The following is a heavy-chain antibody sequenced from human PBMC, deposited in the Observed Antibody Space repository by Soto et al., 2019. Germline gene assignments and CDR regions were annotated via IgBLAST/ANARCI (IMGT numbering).Heavy chain of an antibody. Sequence: SETLSLTCTVSCGSSSSSSYYWGLIRQPPGKGLEWIGSIYYSGSTYYNPSLKSRVTISVDTSKNQFSLKLSSVTAADTAVYYCARLWGPAAPRRLDYWGQGTLVTVS. CDR1: CGSSSSSSYY. D-gene: IGHD2-2*01. V-gene: IGHV4-39*01. J-gene: IGHJ4*02. CDR3: ARLWGPAAPRRLDY. CDR2: IYYSGST.